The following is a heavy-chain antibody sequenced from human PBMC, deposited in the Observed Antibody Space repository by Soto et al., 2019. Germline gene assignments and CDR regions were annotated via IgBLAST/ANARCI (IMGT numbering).Heavy chain of an antibody. Sequence: SLKVSCKASGGTFSSYAISWVRQAPGQGLEWMGGIIPIFGTANYAQKFQGRVTITADKSTSTAYMELSSLRSEDTAVYYCASLYYYDSSGYYYAPFDYWGQGTLVTVSS. J-gene: IGHJ4*02. D-gene: IGHD3-22*01. CDR3: ASLYYYDSSGYYYAPFDY. V-gene: IGHV1-69*06. CDR2: IIPIFGTA. CDR1: GGTFSSYA.